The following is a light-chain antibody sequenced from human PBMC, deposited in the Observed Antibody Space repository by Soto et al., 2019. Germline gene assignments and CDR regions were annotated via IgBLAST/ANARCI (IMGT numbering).Light chain of an antibody. Sequence: TQSPSSLSASVGDRVTITCRASQSISSSFLAWYQHRPGRAPRLLIYYASARATGVPPRFSGSGSGTDFTLTISGLEPEDFAIYYCQQRSSWSPITFGQGTRLKI. CDR2: YAS. CDR3: QQRSSWSPIT. V-gene: IGKV3D-20*02. J-gene: IGKJ5*01. CDR1: QSISSSF.